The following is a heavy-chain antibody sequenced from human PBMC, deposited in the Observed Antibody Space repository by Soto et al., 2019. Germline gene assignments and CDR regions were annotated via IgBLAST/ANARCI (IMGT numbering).Heavy chain of an antibody. CDR3: ARFGYDFWSGYLMGPLDYFDY. J-gene: IGHJ4*02. Sequence: QVQLVESGGGVVQPGRSLRLSCAASGFTFSSYAMHWVRQAPGKGLEWVAVISYDGSNKYYADSVKGRFTISRDNSKNTLYLQMNSLRAEDTAVYYCARFGYDFWSGYLMGPLDYFDYWGQGTLVTVSS. V-gene: IGHV3-30-3*01. CDR1: GFTFSSYA. CDR2: ISYDGSNK. D-gene: IGHD3-3*01.